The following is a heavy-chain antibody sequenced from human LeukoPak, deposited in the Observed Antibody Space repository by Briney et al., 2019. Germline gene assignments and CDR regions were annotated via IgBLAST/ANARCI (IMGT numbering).Heavy chain of an antibody. CDR3: ARDQSPYCSSTSCYNDY. V-gene: IGHV3-74*01. CDR1: GFTFSSYW. CDR2: INSDGSST. D-gene: IGHD2-2*02. J-gene: IGHJ4*02. Sequence: GGSLRLSCAASGFTFSSYWMHWVRHTPGKGLVWVSRINSDGSSTSYADSVKGRFTISRDNAKNTLYLQMNSLRAEDTAVYYCARDQSPYCSSTSCYNDYWGQGTLVTVSS.